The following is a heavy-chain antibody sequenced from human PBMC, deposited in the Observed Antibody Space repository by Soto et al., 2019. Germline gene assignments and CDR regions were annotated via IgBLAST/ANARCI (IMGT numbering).Heavy chain of an antibody. Sequence: ASVKVSCNASGYTFTSYFISWVRQAPGQGLEWMGWISAYNGNTNYAQKLQGRVTMTTDTSTSTAYMELRSLRSDDTAVYYCARDRLTGDLGDYWGQGTLVTVSS. V-gene: IGHV1-18*01. D-gene: IGHD7-27*01. CDR1: GYTFTSYF. J-gene: IGHJ4*02. CDR3: ARDRLTGDLGDY. CDR2: ISAYNGNT.